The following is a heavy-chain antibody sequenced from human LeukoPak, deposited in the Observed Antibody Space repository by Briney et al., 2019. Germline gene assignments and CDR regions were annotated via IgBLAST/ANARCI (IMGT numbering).Heavy chain of an antibody. Sequence: ASVTVSCKASGYTFTSYDINWVRQATGQGLEWMGWMNPNSGNTRYAQKFQGRVTITRNTSISTAYMELSSLRSEDTAVYYCARTNYYDSSGYYVYWGQGTLVTVSS. CDR2: MNPNSGNT. V-gene: IGHV1-8*03. D-gene: IGHD3-22*01. J-gene: IGHJ4*02. CDR1: GYTFTSYD. CDR3: ARTNYYDSSGYYVY.